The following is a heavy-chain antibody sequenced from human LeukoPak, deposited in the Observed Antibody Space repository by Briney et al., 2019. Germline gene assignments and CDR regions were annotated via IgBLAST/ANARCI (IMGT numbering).Heavy chain of an antibody. D-gene: IGHD3-10*01. Sequence: GRSLRLSCAASGFTFSSYGMHWVRQAPGKGLEWAAVISYDGSNKYYADSVKGRFTISRDNSKNTLYLQMNSLRAEDTAVYYCARLSFRGSGSFRSDIWGQGTMVTVSS. J-gene: IGHJ3*02. CDR2: ISYDGSNK. CDR1: GFTFSSYG. V-gene: IGHV3-33*05. CDR3: ARLSFRGSGSFRSDI.